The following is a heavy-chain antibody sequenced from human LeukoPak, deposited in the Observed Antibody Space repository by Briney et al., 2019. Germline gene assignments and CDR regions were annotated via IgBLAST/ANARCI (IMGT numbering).Heavy chain of an antibody. Sequence: QTGGSLRLSCAASGFTFSTYAMSWVRQAPGKGREWVSGISGSGSSTNYADSVKGRFTISRDNSKNTLYLQINSLRAEDTAVYYCAREGVWAYCGGDCYSIDYWGQGTLVTVSS. D-gene: IGHD2-21*02. J-gene: IGHJ4*02. CDR3: AREGVWAYCGGDCYSIDY. V-gene: IGHV3-23*01. CDR1: GFTFSTYA. CDR2: ISGSGSST.